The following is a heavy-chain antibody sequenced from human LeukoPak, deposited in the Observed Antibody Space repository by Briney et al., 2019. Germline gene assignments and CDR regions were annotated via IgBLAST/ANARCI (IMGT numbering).Heavy chain of an antibody. D-gene: IGHD3-22*01. V-gene: IGHV3-30*04. CDR2: ISIDGTIK. Sequence: PGGSLRLSCAASGFTFSSYAMHWVRQAPGGGLEWVAVISIDGTIKYYVDSVKGRFTISRDNSKNTLYLQMNSLRAEDTAVYYCARDRGIVVVKTGFDLWGQGTLVTVSS. J-gene: IGHJ4*02. CDR3: ARDRGIVVVKTGFDL. CDR1: GFTFSSYA.